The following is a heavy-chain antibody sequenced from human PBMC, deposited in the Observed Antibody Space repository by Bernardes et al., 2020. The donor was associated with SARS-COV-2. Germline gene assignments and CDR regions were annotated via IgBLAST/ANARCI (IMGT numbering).Heavy chain of an antibody. CDR3: ARHFRYCSSTSCYFGEYDY. Sequence: ESLKISCKGSGYSFTSYWIGWVRQMPGKGLEWMGIIYPGDSDTRYSPSFQGQVTISADKSISTAYLQWSSLKASDTAMYYCARHFRYCSSTSCYFGEYDYWGQGTLVTVSS. V-gene: IGHV5-51*01. D-gene: IGHD2-2*01. CDR2: IYPGDSDT. J-gene: IGHJ4*02. CDR1: GYSFTSYW.